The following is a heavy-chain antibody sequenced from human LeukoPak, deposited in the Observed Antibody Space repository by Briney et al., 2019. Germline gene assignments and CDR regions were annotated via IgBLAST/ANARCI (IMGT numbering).Heavy chain of an antibody. CDR3: ARRPYYYGSGSYYNSQYYGMDV. Sequence: SETLSLTCAVYGGSFSGYYWSWIRQPPGKGLEWIGEINHSGSTNYSPSLKSRVTISVDTSKNQFSLKLSSVTAADTAVYYCARRPYYYGSGSYYNSQYYGMDVWGQGTTVTVSS. J-gene: IGHJ6*02. V-gene: IGHV4-34*01. D-gene: IGHD3-10*01. CDR1: GGSFSGYY. CDR2: INHSGST.